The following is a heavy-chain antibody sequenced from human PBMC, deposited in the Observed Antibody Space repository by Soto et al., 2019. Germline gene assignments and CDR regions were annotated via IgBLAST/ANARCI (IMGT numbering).Heavy chain of an antibody. V-gene: IGHV4-34*01. CDR3: ERSRAAAIILKAY. CDR1: GGSFSGYY. J-gene: IGHJ4*02. CDR2: INHSGST. D-gene: IGHD6-13*01. Sequence: QVQLQQWGAGLLKPSETLSLTCAVYGGSFSGYYWSWIRQPPGKGLEWIGEINHSGSTNYNPSLKSRVXXSXDXFKHHLSLKLSSVTVADTAVYYCERSRAAAIILKAYSGQGTLVTVSS.